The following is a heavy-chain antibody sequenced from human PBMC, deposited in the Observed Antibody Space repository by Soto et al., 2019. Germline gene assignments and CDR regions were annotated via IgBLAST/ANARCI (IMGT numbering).Heavy chain of an antibody. Sequence: GGSLRLSCVASGFTFTSSWMSWVRQAPGKGLEWVANIKGDGSEKRYVDSVKGRLTISRDNAKNSVYLQMNSLRVEDTALYYCGRDEVRNGVGVWGQGTTVTVSS. V-gene: IGHV3-7*01. CDR1: GFTFTSSW. J-gene: IGHJ6*02. CDR2: IKGDGSEK. CDR3: GRDEVRNGVGV.